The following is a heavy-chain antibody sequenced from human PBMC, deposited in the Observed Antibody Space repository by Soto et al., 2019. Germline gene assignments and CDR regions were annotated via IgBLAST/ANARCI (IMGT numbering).Heavy chain of an antibody. D-gene: IGHD2-2*02. V-gene: IGHV1-69*06. CDR3: ASSNRLGYCSSTSCYSVDY. CDR2: IIPLFGTT. CDR1: GGTFNSYA. J-gene: IGHJ4*02. Sequence: SVKVSCKASGGTFNSYAISWVRQAPGLGLEWMGGIIPLFGTTNYAQKFQGRVTITADKSTSTAYMDLSSLRSEDTAVYYCASSNRLGYCSSTSCYSVDYWGQGTLVTVSS.